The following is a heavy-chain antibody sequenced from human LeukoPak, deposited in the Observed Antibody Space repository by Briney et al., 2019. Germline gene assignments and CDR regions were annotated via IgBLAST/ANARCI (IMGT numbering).Heavy chain of an antibody. D-gene: IGHD2-8*01. CDR2: IYTSGST. V-gene: IGHV4-61*09. J-gene: IGHJ1*01. Sequence: SQTLSLTCTVSGGSISSGSYYWSWIRQPAGKGLEWIGHIYTSGSTNYNPSLKSRISISVDTSKNQFSLKMSSVTAADTAVYYCARSPRYCTDGVCYAGGYFQHWGQGTLVTVSS. CDR3: ARSPRYCTDGVCYAGGYFQH. CDR1: GGSISSGSYY.